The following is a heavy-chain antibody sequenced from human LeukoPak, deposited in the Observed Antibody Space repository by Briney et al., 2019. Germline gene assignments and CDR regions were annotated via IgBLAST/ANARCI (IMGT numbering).Heavy chain of an antibody. CDR2: FDPEDGET. Sequence: ASVKVSCKVSGYTLTELSMHWVRQAPGKGLEWMGGFDPEDGETIYAQKFQGRVTMTEDTSTDTAYMELSSLRSEDTAVYYCATPLPPYCSGDSCYPRNWFDPWGQGTLVTVSS. D-gene: IGHD2-15*01. V-gene: IGHV1-24*01. CDR1: GYTLTELS. J-gene: IGHJ5*02. CDR3: ATPLPPYCSGDSCYPRNWFDP.